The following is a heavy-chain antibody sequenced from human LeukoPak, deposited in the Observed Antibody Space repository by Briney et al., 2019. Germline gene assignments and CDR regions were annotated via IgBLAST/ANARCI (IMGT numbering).Heavy chain of an antibody. V-gene: IGHV3-21*01. J-gene: IGHJ4*02. CDR1: AFTVASSC. CDR2: ISGESKYI. Sequence: AGGSLRLSWAAAAFTVASSCMKWVRQTPGGWMGWVSSISGESKYIYYADSVTGRFTISRDNAKNSLYLQMSTLRAEDTAVYYCARGAVFQGNYDYWGQGTQVTVSS. D-gene: IGHD3-10*01. CDR3: ARGAVFQGNYDY.